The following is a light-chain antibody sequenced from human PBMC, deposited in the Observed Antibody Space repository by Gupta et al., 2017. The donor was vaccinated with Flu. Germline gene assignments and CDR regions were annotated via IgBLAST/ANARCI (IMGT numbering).Light chain of an antibody. CDR3: AYWDDSMNSWG. J-gene: IGLJ3*02. CDR1: SSNIGSNT. Sequence: QPVLTQPPSASGTPAQRVTISCSGSSSNIGSNTVNWYQHPPGPAHNLLIYINNQRPSGAPDRVACSNSGTSASPALTVLQSEDEADDDYAYWDDSMNSWGFGGGTKLTVL. CDR2: INN. V-gene: IGLV1-44*01.